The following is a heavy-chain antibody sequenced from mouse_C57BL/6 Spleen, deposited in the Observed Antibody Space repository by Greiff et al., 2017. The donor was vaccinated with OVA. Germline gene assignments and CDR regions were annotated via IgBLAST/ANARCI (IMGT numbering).Heavy chain of an antibody. Sequence: QVQLQQPGAELVKPGASVKMSCKASGYTFTSYWITWVKQRPGQGLEWIGDIYPGSGSTNYNEKFKSKATLTVDTSSSTAYMQLSSLTSVDSAFYYCAIAATVVATRYFDVWGTGTTVTVSS. V-gene: IGHV1-55*01. CDR3: AIAATVVATRYFDV. CDR2: IYPGSGST. D-gene: IGHD1-1*01. J-gene: IGHJ1*03. CDR1: GYTFTSYW.